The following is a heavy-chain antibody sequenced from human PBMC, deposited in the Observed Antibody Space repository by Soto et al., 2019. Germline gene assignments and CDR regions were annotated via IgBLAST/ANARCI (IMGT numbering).Heavy chain of an antibody. J-gene: IGHJ4*02. Sequence: EVQLVESGGGLVQPGGSLRLSCAASGFTFSSYSMNWVRQAPGKGLEWVSYISSSSSTIYYADSVKGRFTISRDNAKNSLYLQVNSLRDEDTAVYYCASRDYLDKVFYFDYWGQGTLVTVSS. V-gene: IGHV3-48*02. D-gene: IGHD4-17*01. CDR2: ISSSSSTI. CDR1: GFTFSSYS. CDR3: ASRDYLDKVFYFDY.